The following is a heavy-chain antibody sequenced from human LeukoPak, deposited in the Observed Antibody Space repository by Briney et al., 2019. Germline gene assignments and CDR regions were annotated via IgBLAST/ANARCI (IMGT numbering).Heavy chain of an antibody. CDR3: AKVQSDIVGAVFFAFDV. V-gene: IGHV3-21*06. CDR1: GFTFNSYS. Sequence: PGGSLRLSCRVSGFTFNSYSMNWVRQAPGKGLEWVASILGSGTEMFYADSLKGRFTISRDNSENSLFLRMNSLRVEDTAVYYCAKVQSDIVGAVFFAFDVWGQGTLVTVSS. D-gene: IGHD1-26*01. CDR2: ILGSGTEM. J-gene: IGHJ3*01.